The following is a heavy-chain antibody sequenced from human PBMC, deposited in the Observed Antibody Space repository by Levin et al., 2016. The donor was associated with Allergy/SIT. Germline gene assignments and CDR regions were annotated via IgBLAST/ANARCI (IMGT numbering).Heavy chain of an antibody. CDR1: GYTFSNYY. CDR2: IDPTGSNA. J-gene: IGHJ5*02. CDR3: ARRPSMVRGENWFDP. Sequence: ASVKVSCKASGYTFSNYYMHWVRQAPGQGLEWMGIIDPTGSNADYALKFQGRVTMTRNTSISTAFMEVSSLRYEDTAVYYCARRPSMVRGENWFDPWGQGTLVTVSS. V-gene: IGHV1-46*01. D-gene: IGHD3-10*01.